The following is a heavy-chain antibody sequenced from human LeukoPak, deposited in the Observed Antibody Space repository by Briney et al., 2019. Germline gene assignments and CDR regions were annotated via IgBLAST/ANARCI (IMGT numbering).Heavy chain of an antibody. V-gene: IGHV3-53*01. J-gene: IGHJ4*02. CDR3: VKDTRPASY. CDR1: GFTVSSNY. Sequence: GGSLRLSCAASGFTVSSNYMSWVRQAPGKGLEWVSIIYSGGLTYYAASVKGRFTISRDNAKNSLYLQMNSLAAEDTAVYYCVKDTRPASYWGQGALVTVSS. D-gene: IGHD2-15*01. CDR2: IYSGGLT.